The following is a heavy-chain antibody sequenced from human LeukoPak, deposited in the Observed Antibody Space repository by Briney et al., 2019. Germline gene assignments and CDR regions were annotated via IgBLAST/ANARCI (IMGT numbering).Heavy chain of an antibody. CDR2: ISGSGGST. CDR1: GLTFSSYA. J-gene: IGHJ4*02. V-gene: IGHV3-23*01. Sequence: GGSLRLSCAASGLTFSSYAMSWVRQAPGKGLEWVSAISGSGGSTYYADSVKGRFTISRDNSKNTLYLQMNSLRAEDTAVYYCAKDLDYDSMMLGYWGQGTLVTVSS. CDR3: AKDLDYDSMMLGY. D-gene: IGHD3-22*01.